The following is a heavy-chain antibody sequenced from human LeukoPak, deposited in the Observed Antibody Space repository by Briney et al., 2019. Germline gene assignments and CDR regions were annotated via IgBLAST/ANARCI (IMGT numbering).Heavy chain of an antibody. CDR3: ARATSDSGRYYFDL. CDR1: GFTVSNNY. J-gene: IGHJ4*02. V-gene: IGHV3-72*01. D-gene: IGHD6-19*01. Sequence: GGSLRLSCAASGFTVSNNYMSWVRQAPGKGLDWVGRTRNRAKSYTTEYAASVKGRFTVSGDDSKDSLYLQMNSLKSEDTAMYYCARATSDSGRYYFDLWGQGTLVTVSS. CDR2: TRNRAKSYTT.